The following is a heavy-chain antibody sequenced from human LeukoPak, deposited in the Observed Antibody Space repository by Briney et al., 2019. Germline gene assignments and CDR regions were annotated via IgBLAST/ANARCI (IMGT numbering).Heavy chain of an antibody. D-gene: IGHD1-26*01. V-gene: IGHV3-20*01. CDR1: GFTFDDYG. Sequence: GGCLRLSCAASGFTFDDYGMSWVRQAPGKGLEWVSGINWNGGSTGYADSVKGRFTISRDNAKNSLYLQMNSLRAEDTALYHCARTPGGAGQFDYWGQGTLVTVSS. J-gene: IGHJ4*02. CDR3: ARTPGGAGQFDY. CDR2: INWNGGST.